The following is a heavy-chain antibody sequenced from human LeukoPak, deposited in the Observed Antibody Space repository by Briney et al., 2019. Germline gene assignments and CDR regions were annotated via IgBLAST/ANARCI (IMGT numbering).Heavy chain of an antibody. CDR2: IHYRGTT. J-gene: IGHJ4*02. V-gene: IGHV4-59*11. CDR3: SRGGQGLSDN. CDR1: GVSISSHY. D-gene: IGHD3-10*01. Sequence: SETLSLTCTVSGVSISSHYWNWIRQTPGKGLEWIGYIHYRGTTNYNPSLKSRVTISADTSKHHFSLTLNSVTAADTAVYHCSRGGQGLSDNWGQGILVTVSS.